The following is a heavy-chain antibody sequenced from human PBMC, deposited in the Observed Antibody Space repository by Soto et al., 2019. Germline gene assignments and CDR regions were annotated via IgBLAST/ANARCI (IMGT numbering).Heavy chain of an antibody. Sequence: GASVKVSCKASGFTFTSSAMQWVRQARGQRLEWIGWIVVGSGNTNYAQKFQERVTITRDMSTSTAYMELSSLRSEDTAVYYCAAGDIVVVPAAAQGDYYYGMDVWGQGTTVTVSS. D-gene: IGHD2-2*01. CDR2: IVVGSGNT. CDR3: AAGDIVVVPAAAQGDYYYGMDV. CDR1: GFTFTSSA. V-gene: IGHV1-58*02. J-gene: IGHJ6*02.